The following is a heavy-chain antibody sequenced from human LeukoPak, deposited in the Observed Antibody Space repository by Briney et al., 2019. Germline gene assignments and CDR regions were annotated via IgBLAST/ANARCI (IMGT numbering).Heavy chain of an antibody. J-gene: IGHJ4*02. D-gene: IGHD3-22*01. CDR3: ARVAPYYYDSSGYTFDY. CDR1: GGSISSGGYS. Sequence: SETLSLTCAVSGGSISSGGYSWSWLRQPPGKGLEWIGYIYHSVSTYYNPSLKSRVTISVDMSKNQFSLKLSSVTAADTAVYYCARVAPYYYDSSGYTFDYWGQGTLVTVSS. CDR2: IYHSVST. V-gene: IGHV4-30-2*01.